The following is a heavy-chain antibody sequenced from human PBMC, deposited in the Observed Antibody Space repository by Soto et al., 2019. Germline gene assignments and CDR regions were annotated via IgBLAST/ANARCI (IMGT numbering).Heavy chain of an antibody. CDR1: GGTFSSYT. CDR2: IIPILGIA. Sequence: QVQLVQSGAEVKKPGSSVKVSCKASGGTFSSYTISWVRQAPGQGLEWMGRIIPILGIANYAQKIRGRVTIPADKSTHTTYMEPSRLGSEETAVYYCSRGVLVGGYRFDYWGQGTLVTVSS. D-gene: IGHD5-12*01. J-gene: IGHJ4*02. CDR3: SRGVLVGGYRFDY. V-gene: IGHV1-69*02.